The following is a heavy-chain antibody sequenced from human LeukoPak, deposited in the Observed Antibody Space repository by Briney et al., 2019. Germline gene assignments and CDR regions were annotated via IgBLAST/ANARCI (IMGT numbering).Heavy chain of an antibody. CDR2: ISYDGSNK. Sequence: GGSLRLSCAASGLTFSSHWMHWVRQAPGKGLEWVAVISYDGSNKYYAASVKGRFTISRDNSKNTLYLQMNSLRAEDTAVYYCAKDRLPWYSSYFGMDVWGQGTTVTVSS. J-gene: IGHJ6*02. CDR1: GLTFSSHW. D-gene: IGHD6-13*01. CDR3: AKDRLPWYSSYFGMDV. V-gene: IGHV3-30*18.